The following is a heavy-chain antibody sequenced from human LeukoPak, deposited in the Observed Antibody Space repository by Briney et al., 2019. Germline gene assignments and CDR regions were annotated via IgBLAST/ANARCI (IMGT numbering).Heavy chain of an antibody. CDR2: INIDGSST. D-gene: IGHD1-26*01. J-gene: IGHJ4*02. V-gene: IGHV3-74*01. CDR3: ARGRQWEPGDY. CDR1: GFTFSSYW. Sequence: PGGSLRLSCAASGFTFSSYWMHWVRDAPGKGVVWVSRINIDGSSTSYSDSVKGRFTISRDNAKNTLYLQMNSLRAEDTAVYYCARGRQWEPGDYWGQGTLVTVSS.